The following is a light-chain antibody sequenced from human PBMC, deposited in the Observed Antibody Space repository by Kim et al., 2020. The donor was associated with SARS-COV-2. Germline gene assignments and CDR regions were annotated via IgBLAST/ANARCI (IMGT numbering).Light chain of an antibody. CDR2: NNN. Sequence: ELTQPPSASGTPGHRVTISCSGRSSNIGSNSVNWYQQLPGTAPKLLIYNNNERPSGVPDRFSASRSGTSASLAISGLQSEDEADYYCATWDDSLNGVIFGGGTPLTVL. J-gene: IGLJ2*01. CDR3: ATWDDSLNGVI. V-gene: IGLV1-44*01. CDR1: SSNIGSNS.